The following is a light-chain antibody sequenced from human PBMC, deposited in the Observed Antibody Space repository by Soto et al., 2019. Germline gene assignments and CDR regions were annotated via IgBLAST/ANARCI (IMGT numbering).Light chain of an antibody. CDR3: QQYDNLPT. CDR1: QSINSY. V-gene: IGKV1-33*01. CDR2: AAS. J-gene: IGKJ4*01. Sequence: DIQMTQSPSSLSASVGDIVTITFRASQSINSYLNCYQQKPGKAPQLLIYAASSLQGGVPSRFSGSGSGTDFTFTISSLQPEDIATYYCQQYDNLPTFGGGTKVDIK.